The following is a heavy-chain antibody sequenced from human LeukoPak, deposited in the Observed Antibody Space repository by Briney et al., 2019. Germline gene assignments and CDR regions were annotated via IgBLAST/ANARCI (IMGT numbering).Heavy chain of an antibody. CDR1: GGSISSSSYY. Sequence: TSETLSLTCTVSGGSISSSSYYWGWIRQPPGKGLEWIGSIYYSGSTYYNPSLKSRVTISVDTSKNQFSLKPSSVTAADTAVYYCARRGIAAAGTGDYWGQGTLVTVSS. D-gene: IGHD6-13*01. J-gene: IGHJ4*02. V-gene: IGHV4-39*01. CDR3: ARRGIAAAGTGDY. CDR2: IYYSGST.